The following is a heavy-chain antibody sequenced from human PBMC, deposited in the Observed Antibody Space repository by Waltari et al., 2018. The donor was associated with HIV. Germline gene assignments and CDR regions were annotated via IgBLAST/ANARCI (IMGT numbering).Heavy chain of an antibody. D-gene: IGHD3-22*01. V-gene: IGHV4-38-2*02. J-gene: IGHJ3*01. CDR2: FYRTVTT. CDR3: ARDQDYYDSSGYTCYAFDP. Sequence: QVRLQESGPGLVTPSETLSLTCSVPASSINSRHYWGWILQAPGKGLEWIGSFYRTVTTYYNPSLKSRISNSLSIPRNQFSLKVTSVTAADTAVYYCARDQDYYDSSGYTCYAFDPWGQGTMVIVSS. CDR1: ASSINSRHY.